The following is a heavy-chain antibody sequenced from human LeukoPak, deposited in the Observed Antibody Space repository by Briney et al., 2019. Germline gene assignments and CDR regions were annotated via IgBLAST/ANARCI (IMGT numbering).Heavy chain of an antibody. J-gene: IGHJ5*02. CDR2: IYYTGST. CDR1: GASIRSSY. CDR3: ARLDRSGYEMGGTWFDP. D-gene: IGHD3-22*01. V-gene: IGHV4-59*08. Sequence: SETLSLTCTVSGASIRSSYWSWLRQPPGKGLEWIGYIYYTGSTNSNASLKSRVTVSLDTSKNQFSLKLSSMTAADTAVYYCARLDRSGYEMGGTWFDPWGQGTLVTVSS.